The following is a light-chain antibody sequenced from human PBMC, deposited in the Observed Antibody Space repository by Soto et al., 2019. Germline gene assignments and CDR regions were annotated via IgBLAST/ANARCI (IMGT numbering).Light chain of an antibody. V-gene: IGLV3-1*01. J-gene: IGLJ2*01. Sequence: ELTQPPSVSVSPGQTASITCSGDKLGDKYACWYQQKPGQSPVLVIYQDSKRPSGIPERFSGSNSGNTATLTISGTQAMDEADYYCQAWDSSTENVVFGGGTKLTVL. CDR3: QAWDSSTENVV. CDR2: QDS. CDR1: KLGDKY.